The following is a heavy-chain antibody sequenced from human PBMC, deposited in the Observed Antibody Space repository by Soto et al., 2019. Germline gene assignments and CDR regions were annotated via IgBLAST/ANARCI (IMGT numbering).Heavy chain of an antibody. Sequence: GASVKVSCKASENTFSNYIISWLRQAPGQGLEWVGWISTYNGNTDYEQKFQGRVTLTTDPSTYTALMELRSLRSDDTAVYYCARGLLVRRTSALGYWGQGTLVTVSS. V-gene: IGHV1-18*04. J-gene: IGHJ4*02. CDR3: ARGLLVRRTSALGY. CDR2: ISTYNGNT. D-gene: IGHD2-2*01. CDR1: ENTFSNYI.